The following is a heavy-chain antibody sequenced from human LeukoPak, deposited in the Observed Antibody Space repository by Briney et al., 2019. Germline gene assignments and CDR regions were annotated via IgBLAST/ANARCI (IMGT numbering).Heavy chain of an antibody. V-gene: IGHV3-23*01. CDR2: ISGSGGST. CDR1: GFTFSSYA. Sequence: GGSLRLSCAASGFTFSSYAMSWVRQAPGKGLEWVSAISGSGGSTYYADSVKGRFTISRDNSKNTLYLQMNSLRSEDTAVYYCAKDQVVRGVISKFDYWGQGTLVTVSS. J-gene: IGHJ4*02. CDR3: AKDQVVRGVISKFDY. D-gene: IGHD3-10*01.